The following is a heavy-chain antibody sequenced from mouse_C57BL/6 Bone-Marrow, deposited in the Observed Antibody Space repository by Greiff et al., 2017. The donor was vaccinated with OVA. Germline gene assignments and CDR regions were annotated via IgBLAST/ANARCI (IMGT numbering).Heavy chain of an antibody. J-gene: IGHJ3*01. CDR3: ARRGTVVATRFAY. V-gene: IGHV1-64*01. CDR1: GYTFTSYW. Sequence: QVQLQQSGAELVKPGASVKLSCKASGYTFTSYWMHWVKQRPGQGLEWIGMIHPNSGSTNYNEKFKSKATLTVDKSSSTAYMQLSSLTSEDSAVYYCARRGTVVATRFAYWGQGTLVTVSA. D-gene: IGHD1-1*01. CDR2: IHPNSGST.